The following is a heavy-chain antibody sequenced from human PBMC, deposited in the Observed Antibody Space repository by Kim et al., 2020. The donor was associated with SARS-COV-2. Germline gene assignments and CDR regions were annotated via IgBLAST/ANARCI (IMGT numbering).Heavy chain of an antibody. CDR2: INPSGGST. CDR1: GYTFTSYY. Sequence: ASVKVSCKASGYTFTSYYMHWVRQAPGQGLEWMGIINPSGGSTSYAQKFQGRVTMTRDTSTSTVYMELSSLRSEDTAVYYCARVRMRSQLLPSYYYYGMDVWGQGTTVTVSS. J-gene: IGHJ6*02. CDR3: ARVRMRSQLLPSYYYYGMDV. V-gene: IGHV1-46*01. D-gene: IGHD6-6*01.